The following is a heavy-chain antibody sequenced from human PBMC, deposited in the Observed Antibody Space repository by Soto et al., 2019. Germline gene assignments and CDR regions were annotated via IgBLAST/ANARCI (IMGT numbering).Heavy chain of an antibody. CDR1: GGSISSSNW. V-gene: IGHV4-4*02. CDR2: IYHSGST. CDR3: ARAPAYSSSWYSNWFDP. Sequence: PSETLSLTCAVSGGSISSSNWWSWVRQPPGKGLEWIGEIYHSGSTNYNPSLKSRVTISVDKSKNQFSLKLSSVTAADTAVYYCARAPAYSSSWYSNWFDPWGQGTLVTVSS. J-gene: IGHJ5*02. D-gene: IGHD6-13*01.